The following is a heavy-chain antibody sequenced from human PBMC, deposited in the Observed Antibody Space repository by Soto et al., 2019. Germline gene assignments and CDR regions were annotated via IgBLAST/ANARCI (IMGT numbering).Heavy chain of an antibody. CDR2: IYPGDSDT. Sequence: IGWVRAMPGKGLEWMGIIYPGDSDTRYSPSFQGQVTISADKSISTAYLQLSSLKASDTAMYYCAGHGPVPAAPRGGMDVWGQGTMVTVSS. J-gene: IGHJ6*02. CDR3: AGHGPVPAAPRGGMDV. V-gene: IGHV5-51*01. D-gene: IGHD2-2*01.